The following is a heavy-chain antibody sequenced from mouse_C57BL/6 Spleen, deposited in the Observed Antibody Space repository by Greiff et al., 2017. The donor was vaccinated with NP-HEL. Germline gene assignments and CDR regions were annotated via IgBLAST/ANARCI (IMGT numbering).Heavy chain of an antibody. CDR2: IDPSDSYT. CDR3: ARPHYGSSYFDY. J-gene: IGHJ2*01. D-gene: IGHD1-1*01. Sequence: QVQLQQPGAELVKPGASVKLSCKASGYTFTSYWMQWVKQRPGQGLEWIGEIDPSDSYTNYNQKFKGKATLTVDTSSSTAYMQLSSLTSEDSAVYYCARPHYGSSYFDYWGQGTTLTVSS. CDR1: GYTFTSYW. V-gene: IGHV1-50*01.